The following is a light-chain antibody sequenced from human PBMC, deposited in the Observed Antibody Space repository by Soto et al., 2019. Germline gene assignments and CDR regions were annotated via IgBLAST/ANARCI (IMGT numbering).Light chain of an antibody. J-gene: IGKJ4*01. CDR1: QSVSIY. CDR2: DAS. V-gene: IGKV3-11*01. CDR3: QQRVDWLT. Sequence: IVMTQSPATLSVSPGERATLSCRASQSVSIYLAWYQQKPGQAPRLLIYDASNRVTGIPARFSGSGSGTDFTLTISSVEPEDFAVYYCQQRVDWLTFGGGTKLEIK.